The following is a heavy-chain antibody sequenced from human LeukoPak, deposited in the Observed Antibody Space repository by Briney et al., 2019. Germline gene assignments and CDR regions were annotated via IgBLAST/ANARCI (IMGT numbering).Heavy chain of an antibody. CDR3: ARECYDFWSGPSAPGPFDY. V-gene: IGHV3-7*01. D-gene: IGHD3-3*01. Sequence: PGGSLRLSCAASGFTFSSYWMSWVRQAPGKGLEWVANIKQDGSEKYYVDSVKGRFTISRDNAKNSLYLQMNSLRAEDTAVYYCARECYDFWSGPSAPGPFDYWGQGTLVTVSS. J-gene: IGHJ4*02. CDR1: GFTFSSYW. CDR2: IKQDGSEK.